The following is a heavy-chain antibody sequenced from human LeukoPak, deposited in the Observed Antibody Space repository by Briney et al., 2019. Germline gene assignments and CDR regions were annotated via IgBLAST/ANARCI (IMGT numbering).Heavy chain of an antibody. CDR2: IYYSGST. D-gene: IGHD6-13*01. Sequence: PSETLSLTCTVSGGSISSYYWSWIRQPPGKGLEGIGYIYYSGSTNYNPSLQSRVTISVDTSKNQFSLKLSSTTTADTAVYYCAQASGYSSSWYGFGWFDPWGQGTLVTVSS. CDR1: GGSISSYY. CDR3: AQASGYSSSWYGFGWFDP. V-gene: IGHV4-59*08. J-gene: IGHJ5*02.